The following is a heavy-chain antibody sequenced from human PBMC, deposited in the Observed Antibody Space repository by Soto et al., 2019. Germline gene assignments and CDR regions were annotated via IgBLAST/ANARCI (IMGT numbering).Heavy chain of an antibody. J-gene: IGHJ4*02. CDR1: GYSLTELS. CDR3: ATGLQRLVILYYFDL. Sequence: QVQLVQSGAEVRKPGASVKVSCKVSGYSLTELSIHWVRQAPGKGPEWMGGFDPEDGEINFAQNFQGRVTMTEDTPTDTAYMELSSLRSEDTAIYYCATGLQRLVILYYFDLWGQGTLVTVSA. D-gene: IGHD2-15*01. CDR2: FDPEDGEI. V-gene: IGHV1-24*01.